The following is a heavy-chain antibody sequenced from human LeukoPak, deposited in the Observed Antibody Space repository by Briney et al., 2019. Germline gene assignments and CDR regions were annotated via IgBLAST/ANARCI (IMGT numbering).Heavy chain of an antibody. CDR2: MNPNSGNT. J-gene: IGHJ3*02. CDR1: GYTFTSYD. D-gene: IGHD3-3*01. CDR3: AINYDFWSGYSTDAFDI. Sequence: ASVKVSCKASGYTFTSYDINWVRQATGQGLEWMGWMNPNSGNTGYAQKFQGRVTMTRKTSISTAYMELSSLRSEDTAVYYCAINYDFWSGYSTDAFDIWGQGTMVTVSS. V-gene: IGHV1-8*01.